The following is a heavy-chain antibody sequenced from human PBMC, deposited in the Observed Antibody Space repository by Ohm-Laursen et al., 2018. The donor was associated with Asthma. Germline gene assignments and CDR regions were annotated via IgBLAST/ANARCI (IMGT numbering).Heavy chain of an antibody. CDR2: MNPNSGNT. D-gene: IGHD4-23*01. J-gene: IGHJ4*02. Sequence: ASVKVSCNASGGTLRDYPISWVRQAPGQGLEWMGWMNPNSGNTGYAQKFQGRVTMTRNTSISTAYMELSSLRSEDTAVYYCARVAIYGGNSGFDCWGQGTLVTVSS. V-gene: IGHV1-8*02. CDR1: GGTLRDYP. CDR3: ARVAIYGGNSGFDC.